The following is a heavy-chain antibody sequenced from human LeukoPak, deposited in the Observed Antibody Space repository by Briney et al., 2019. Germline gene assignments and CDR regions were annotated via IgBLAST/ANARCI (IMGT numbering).Heavy chain of an antibody. D-gene: IGHD2-2*01. CDR1: GGSISSYY. V-gene: IGHV4-4*07. J-gene: IGHJ5*02. Sequence: SEILSLTCTVSGGSISSYYWSWIRQPAGKGLEWIGRIYTSGSTNYNPSLKSRVTMSVDTSKNQFSLKLSSVTAADTAVYYCARGAIVVVPAAIDWFDPWGQGTLVTVSS. CDR2: IYTSGST. CDR3: ARGAIVVVPAAIDWFDP.